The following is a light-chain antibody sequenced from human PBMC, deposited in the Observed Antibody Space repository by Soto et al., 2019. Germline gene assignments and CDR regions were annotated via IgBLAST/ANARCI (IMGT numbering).Light chain of an antibody. CDR2: ETP. CDR3: QQRSVWPT. CDR1: RSISRA. J-gene: IGKJ1*01. V-gene: IGKV3-11*01. Sequence: EIVLTQSPATLSLSPGDRATLSCRASRSISRALVWYQQKPGQPPRLLIYETPNSATSIPTRFSGGGSGTDFTLTISSLEPEDFAVYYCQQRSVWPTFGQGTRVEIK.